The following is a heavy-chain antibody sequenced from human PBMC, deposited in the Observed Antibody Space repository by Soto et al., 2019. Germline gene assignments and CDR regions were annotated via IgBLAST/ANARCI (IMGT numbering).Heavy chain of an antibody. V-gene: IGHV4-31*03. J-gene: IGHJ4*02. D-gene: IGHD2-2*01. CDR1: GVSISSGGYY. CDR3: AHSRNSYLFDY. CDR2: IYYSGST. Sequence: SETLSLTCTVSGVSISSGGYYWSWIRQHPGKGLEWTGYIYYSGSTYYNPSLKSRVTIGRDTSKNQVVLTVTNMDPLDTATYYCAHSRNSYLFDYWGQGALVTVPS.